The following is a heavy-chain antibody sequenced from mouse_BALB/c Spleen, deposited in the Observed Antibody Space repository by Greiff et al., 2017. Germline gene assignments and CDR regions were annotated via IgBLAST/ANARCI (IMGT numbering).Heavy chain of an antibody. V-gene: IGHV5-6-5*01. J-gene: IGHJ2*01. CDR1: GFTFSSYA. CDR3: ARAYYGYGLDY. D-gene: IGHD2-9*01. CDR2: ISSGGST. Sequence: EVKVVESGGGLVKPGGSLKLSCAASGFTFSSYAMSWVRQTPEKRLEWVASISSGGSTYYPDSVKGRFTISRDNARNILYLQMSSLRSEDTAMYYCARAYYGYGLDYWGQGTTLTVSS.